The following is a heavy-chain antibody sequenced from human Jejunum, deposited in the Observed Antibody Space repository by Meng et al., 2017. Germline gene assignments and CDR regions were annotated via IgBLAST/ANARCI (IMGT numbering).Heavy chain of an antibody. CDR3: ARDRDSDY. D-gene: IGHD3-10*01. Sequence: QVQLVQSGSELKKPGALVKISCKASGYTFTSYAMNWLRQAPGQGLGWVGWINTNTGNPTYAQDFAGRFVFSLDTSVSTAFLQINSLKADDTAVYYCARDRDSDYWGQGTLVTVSS. V-gene: IGHV7-4-1*02. J-gene: IGHJ4*02. CDR1: GYTFTSYA. CDR2: INTNTGNP.